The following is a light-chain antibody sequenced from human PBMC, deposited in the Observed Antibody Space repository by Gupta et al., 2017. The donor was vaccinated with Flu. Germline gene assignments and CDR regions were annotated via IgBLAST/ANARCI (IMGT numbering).Light chain of an antibody. V-gene: IGLV6-57*01. J-gene: IGLJ3*02. CDR3: QSYDSSNSWV. Sequence: VTISCTRSSGSSASNYVQWYQQRPGSSPTTVIYEDYQRPSGVPDRFSGSIDSSSNSASLTISGLKTEDEADYYCQSYDSSNSWVFGGGTKLTVL. CDR2: EDY. CDR1: SGSSASNY.